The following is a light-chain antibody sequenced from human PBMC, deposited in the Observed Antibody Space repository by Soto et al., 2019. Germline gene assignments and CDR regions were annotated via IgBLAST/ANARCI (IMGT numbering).Light chain of an antibody. CDR3: SSYTSTSTVV. CDR1: SSKVGAYNY. CDR2: YVS. J-gene: IGLJ2*01. Sequence: QSVLTQPASVSGSPGQSVTISFTGTSSKVGAYNYVSWYQQHPGKVPKLMIYYVSDRPSGVSNRFSGSKSGNTASLTISGLQAEDEADYYCSSYTSTSTVVFGGGTKVTVL. V-gene: IGLV2-14*01.